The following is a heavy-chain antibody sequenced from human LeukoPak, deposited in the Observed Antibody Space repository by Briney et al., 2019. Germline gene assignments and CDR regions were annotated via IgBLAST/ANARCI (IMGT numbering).Heavy chain of an antibody. J-gene: IGHJ4*02. V-gene: IGHV4-39*07. CDR1: GGSISSTTFY. D-gene: IGHD2-2*01. CDR2: IYYSGST. Sequence: SETLSLTCPVSGGSISSTTFYWGWIRQPPGKGLEWISSIYYSGSTYYNPSLKSRVTISVDTSKNQFSLKLSSVTAADTAVYYCARDIVPASDHSGDYWGQGTLVTVSS. CDR3: ARDIVPASDHSGDY.